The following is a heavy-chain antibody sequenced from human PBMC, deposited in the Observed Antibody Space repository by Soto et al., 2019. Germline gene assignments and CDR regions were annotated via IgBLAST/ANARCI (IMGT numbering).Heavy chain of an antibody. V-gene: IGHV1-2*02. CDR1: GYIFTDHL. CDR2: VHPDSGGT. D-gene: IGHD3-22*01. J-gene: IGHJ4*02. Sequence: QVQLVQSGAEVREAGAAVRVSCKTSGYIFTDHLIHWVRQSPGQGLQWVGWVHPDSGGTNVAQAFQDRLTMTADTSITTAYIDLARLRPEDTAIFYCARGAQGFFPVSGIYFYFDHWGQGTPVTVSS. CDR3: ARGAQGFFPVSGIYFYFDH.